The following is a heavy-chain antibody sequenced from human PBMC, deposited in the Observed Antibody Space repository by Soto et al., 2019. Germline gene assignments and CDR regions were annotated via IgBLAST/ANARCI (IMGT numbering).Heavy chain of an antibody. CDR2: IYYSGGA. J-gene: IGHJ6*02. V-gene: IGHV4-31*02. CDR3: ARAATAASYYFYAIDV. D-gene: IGHD2-2*01. Sequence: WTWVRQRPGQGLEWMGDIYYSGGAYYNPSLESRLSLSVDTSKNQFSLNPKSVTAADTAVYFCARAATAASYYFYAIDVWGSGTKVPVSS.